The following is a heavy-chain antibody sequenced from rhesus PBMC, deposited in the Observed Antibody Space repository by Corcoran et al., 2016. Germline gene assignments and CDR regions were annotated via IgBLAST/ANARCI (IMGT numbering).Heavy chain of an antibody. V-gene: IGHV4-169*01. CDR1: GGSISSSY. Sequence: QLQLQESGPGLVKPSETLSVTCAVSGGSISSSYWSWIRQAPGKGLEWVGYIFGSGSSPNHNPSLKSRVPLSVDTSKNQFSLKMSSVTAADTAVYYCVRSGVGGAFDFWGQGLRVTVSS. CDR3: VRSGVGGAFDF. D-gene: IGHD2-21*01. CDR2: IFGSGSSP. J-gene: IGHJ3*01.